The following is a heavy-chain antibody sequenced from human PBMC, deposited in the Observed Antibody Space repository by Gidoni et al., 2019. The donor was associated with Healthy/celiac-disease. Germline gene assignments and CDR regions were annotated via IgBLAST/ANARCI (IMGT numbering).Heavy chain of an antibody. CDR1: GFTFRSYW. Sequence: EVQLVESGGGLVQPGGSLRLPCAASGFTFRSYWMHWVRQAPGKGLVWVSRINSEGGSTSYADSVKGRFTLSRDNAKNTLYLQMNSLRAEDTAVYYCARGGASPFLYYYGSGSPGWFDPWGQGTLVTVSS. CDR2: INSEGGST. V-gene: IGHV3-74*01. J-gene: IGHJ5*02. D-gene: IGHD3-10*01. CDR3: ARGGASPFLYYYGSGSPGWFDP.